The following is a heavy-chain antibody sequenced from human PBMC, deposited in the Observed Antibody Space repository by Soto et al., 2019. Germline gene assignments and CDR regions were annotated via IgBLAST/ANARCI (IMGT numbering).Heavy chain of an antibody. V-gene: IGHV1-69*06. Sequence: GASVKVSCKASGGTFSSYAISWVRQAPGQGLEWMGGIIPIFGTANYAQKFQGRVTITADKSTSTAYMELSSLRSEDTAVYYCARESQVATMGYYYYYGMDVWGQGTTGTVSS. CDR2: IIPIFGTA. J-gene: IGHJ6*02. D-gene: IGHD5-12*01. CDR1: GGTFSSYA. CDR3: ARESQVATMGYYYYYGMDV.